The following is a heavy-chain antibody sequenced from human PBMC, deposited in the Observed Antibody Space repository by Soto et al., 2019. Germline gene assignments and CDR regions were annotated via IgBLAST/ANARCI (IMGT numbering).Heavy chain of an antibody. Sequence: EVLLLESGGGLVQPGGSLRLSCAASGFTFSNYDMGWVRQAPGKGLELVSFISGSGSGPYYADSVKGLFTISRDNAENTLYLQMNSLRLEDTAGYYCAKLQSWRALDYWGQGTLVIVSS. J-gene: IGHJ4*02. D-gene: IGHD6-13*01. V-gene: IGHV3-23*01. CDR3: AKLQSWRALDY. CDR1: GFTFSNYD. CDR2: ISGSGSGP.